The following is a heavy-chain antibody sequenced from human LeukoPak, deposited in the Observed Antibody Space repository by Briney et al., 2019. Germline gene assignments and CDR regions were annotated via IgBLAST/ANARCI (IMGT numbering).Heavy chain of an antibody. Sequence: ASVKVSCKASGYTFIVYYMHWVRQAPGQGLEWMGRINPNSGGTNYAQKFQGRVTMTRDTSISTAYMELSRLTSDDTAVYYCARDRTRIAADGSGYWGQGTLVTVSS. CDR2: INPNSGGT. CDR1: GYTFIVYY. CDR3: ARDRTRIAADGSGY. J-gene: IGHJ4*02. V-gene: IGHV1-2*06. D-gene: IGHD6-13*01.